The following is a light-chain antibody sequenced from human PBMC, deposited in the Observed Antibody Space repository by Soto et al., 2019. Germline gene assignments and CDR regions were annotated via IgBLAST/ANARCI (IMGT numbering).Light chain of an antibody. Sequence: QSALTQPPSASGSPGQSVTISCTGTSSDVGAYNYVSWYQQYPGKAPKLMIYEVNKRPSGVPDRFSGSKSRKTASLTVSGVQPEDEDDYHCTSYAGSNIWVFGGGTKVTVL. CDR1: SSDVGAYNY. CDR3: TSYAGSNIWV. J-gene: IGLJ3*02. V-gene: IGLV2-8*01. CDR2: EVN.